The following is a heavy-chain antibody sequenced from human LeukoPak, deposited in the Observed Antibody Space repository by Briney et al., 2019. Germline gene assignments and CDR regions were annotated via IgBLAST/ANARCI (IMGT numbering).Heavy chain of an antibody. CDR2: IGRSSQYI. Sequence: GGSLRLSCTASGFTLSLYSMHWVRQAPGKGLEWVSSIGRSSQYIYYGDSVRGRFTISRDNAKDSLYLDMNSPRAEDTAVYYCARDASNIDFAPYFYYMDVWGKGTTVTVSS. CDR3: ARDASNIDFAPYFYYMDV. J-gene: IGHJ6*03. D-gene: IGHD3-3*01. V-gene: IGHV3-21*01. CDR1: GFTLSLYS.